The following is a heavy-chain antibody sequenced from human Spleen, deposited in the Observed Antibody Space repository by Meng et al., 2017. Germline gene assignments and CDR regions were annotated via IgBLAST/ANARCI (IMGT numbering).Heavy chain of an antibody. CDR1: GYTLTELA. D-gene: IGHD3-10*01. J-gene: IGHJ4*02. Sequence: ASVKVSCKVSGYTLTELAMHWVRQAPGEGLEWMGGFDPENGERIYAQKIQGRVTMTEDTSADTAYMELRSLRSEDTAVYYCATKVRRYKFGEFPYEYWGQGTLVTVSS. CDR2: FDPENGER. CDR3: ATKVRRYKFGEFPYEY. V-gene: IGHV1-24*01.